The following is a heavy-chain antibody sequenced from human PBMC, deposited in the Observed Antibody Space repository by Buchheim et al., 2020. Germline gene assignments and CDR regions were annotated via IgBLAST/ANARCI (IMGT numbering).Heavy chain of an antibody. CDR1: GYTFTSYA. CDR2: INTNTGNP. V-gene: IGHV7-4-1*02. Sequence: QVQLVQSGSELKKPGASVKVSCKASGYTFTSYAMNWVRQAPGQGLEWMGWINTNTGNPTYAQGFTGRFAFSLDTSVSTAYLQISSLKAEDTAVYYCARDKLPSHYDFWSGYSNTFDYWGQGTL. CDR3: ARDKLPSHYDFWSGYSNTFDY. D-gene: IGHD3-3*01. J-gene: IGHJ4*02.